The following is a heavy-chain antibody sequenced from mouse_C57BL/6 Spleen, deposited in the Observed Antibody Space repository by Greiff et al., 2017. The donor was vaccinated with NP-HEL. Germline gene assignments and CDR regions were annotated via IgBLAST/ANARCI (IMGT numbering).Heavy chain of an antibody. Sequence: EVKVVESGGGLVKPGGSLKLSCAASGFTFSSYTMSWVRQTPEKRLEWVATISGGGGNTYYPDSVKGRFTISRDDAKNTLYLQMSSLRSEDTALYYCGSYGFAYWGQGTLVTVSA. CDR3: GSYGFAY. CDR2: ISGGGGNT. D-gene: IGHD1-1*02. J-gene: IGHJ3*01. V-gene: IGHV5-9*01. CDR1: GFTFSSYT.